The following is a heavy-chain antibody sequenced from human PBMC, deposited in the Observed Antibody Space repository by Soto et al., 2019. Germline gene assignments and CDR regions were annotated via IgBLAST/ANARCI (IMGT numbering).Heavy chain of an antibody. D-gene: IGHD5-18*01. CDR2: ISYSGST. J-gene: IGHJ4*02. Sequence: SETLSLTCAVYGGSFSGYYWSWIRQPPGKGLEWIGYISYSGSTSYNPSLKSRVTISVDTSKNQFSLKLTSVTAADTAVYYCSRGILVWGQGALVTVSS. CDR3: SRGILV. V-gene: IGHV4-34*09. CDR1: GGSFSGYY.